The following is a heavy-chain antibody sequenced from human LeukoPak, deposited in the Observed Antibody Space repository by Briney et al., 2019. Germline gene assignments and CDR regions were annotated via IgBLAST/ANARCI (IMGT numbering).Heavy chain of an antibody. CDR1: GFTFSSYA. CDR2: ISYDGSNK. Sequence: GGSLRLSCAASGFTFSSYAMHWVRQSPGKGPEWVAVISYDGSNKYYADSVKGRFTISRDNSKNTLYLQMNSLRAEDTAVYYCARDCYGTGSHGDWGQGTLVTVSS. D-gene: IGHD3-10*01. J-gene: IGHJ4*02. CDR3: ARDCYGTGSHGD. V-gene: IGHV3-30-3*01.